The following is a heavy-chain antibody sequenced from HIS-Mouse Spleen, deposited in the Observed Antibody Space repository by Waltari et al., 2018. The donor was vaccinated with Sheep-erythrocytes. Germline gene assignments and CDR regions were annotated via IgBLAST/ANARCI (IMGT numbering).Heavy chain of an antibody. J-gene: IGHJ2*01. D-gene: IGHD1-1*01. V-gene: IGHV3-30*18. CDR2: ISYDGSNK. Sequence: SGFTFSSYGMHWFRQAPGKGLEWVAVISYDGSNKYYADSVKGRFTISRDNSKNTLYLQMNSLRAEDTAVYYCAKVRTVNYWYFDLWGRGTLVTVSS. CDR3: AKVRTVNYWYFDL. CDR1: GFTFSSYG.